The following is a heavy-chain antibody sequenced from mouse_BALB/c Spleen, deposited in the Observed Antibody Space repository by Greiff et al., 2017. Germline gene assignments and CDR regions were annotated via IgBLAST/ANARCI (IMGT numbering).Heavy chain of an antibody. Sequence: EVQLQESGGGLVKPGGSLKLSCAASGFTFSSYAMSWVRQSPEKRLEWVAEISSGGSYTYYPDTVTGRFTISRDNAKNTLYLEMSSLRSEDTAMYYWAREGGGAMDYWGQGTSVTVSS. CDR2: ISSGGSYT. V-gene: IGHV5-9-4*01. CDR1: GFTFSSYA. CDR3: AREGGGAMDY. J-gene: IGHJ4*01.